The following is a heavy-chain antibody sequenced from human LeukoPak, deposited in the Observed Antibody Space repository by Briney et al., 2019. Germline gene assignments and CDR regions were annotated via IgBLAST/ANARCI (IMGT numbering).Heavy chain of an antibody. CDR2: ISYDGSNK. V-gene: IGHV3-30-3*01. D-gene: IGHD3-3*01. CDR3: ARVRSEWLHDAFDI. J-gene: IGHJ3*02. Sequence: GGSLRLSCAASGFTFSSYAMHWVRQAPGKGLEWVAVISYDGSNKYYADSVKGRFTISRDNSKNTLYLQMNSLRAEDTAVYYCARVRSEWLHDAFDIWGQGTMVTVSS. CDR1: GFTFSSYA.